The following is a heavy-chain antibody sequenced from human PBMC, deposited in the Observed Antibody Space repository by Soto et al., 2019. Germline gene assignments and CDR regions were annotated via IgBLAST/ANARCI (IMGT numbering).Heavy chain of an antibody. CDR1: GGSISSGGYY. CDR3: ARAVAAAPVLFDY. D-gene: IGHD6-13*01. J-gene: IGHJ4*02. CDR2: IYYSGST. V-gene: IGHV4-61*08. Sequence: PSETLSLTCAVSGGSISSGGYYWSWIRQPPGKGLEWIGYIYYSGSTNYNPSLKSRVTISVDTSKNQFSLKLSSVTAADTAVYYCARAVAAAPVLFDYWGQGTLVTVSS.